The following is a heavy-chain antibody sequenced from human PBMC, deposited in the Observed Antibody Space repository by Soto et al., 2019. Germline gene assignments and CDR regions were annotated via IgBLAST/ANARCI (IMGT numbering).Heavy chain of an antibody. CDR2: IKQDGSEK. J-gene: IGHJ4*02. V-gene: IGHV3-7*01. CDR1: GFTFSTYW. Sequence: EVHLVESGGGLVQPGGSLRLSCAASGFTFSTYWMSWVRQAPGKGLEWVANIKQDGSEKDYVDSVKGRFILSRDNAENSLDLQMNLLRVEDTAVYYCAIKAAYSYGHFFFDQWGQGTLVTVSS. D-gene: IGHD5-18*01. CDR3: AIKAAYSYGHFFFDQ.